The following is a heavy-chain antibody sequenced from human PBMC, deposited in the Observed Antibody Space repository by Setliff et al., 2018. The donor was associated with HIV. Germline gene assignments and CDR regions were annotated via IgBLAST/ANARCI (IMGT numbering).Heavy chain of an antibody. J-gene: IGHJ6*03. CDR3: AREQGHFWARDRSYMDV. Sequence: SLRLSCAAFGFSFDAYSMDWVRQAPGKGLEWVSYISGSSTHTYYADSVKGRFTISRDNAKNSLYLQMNSLRAEDTAIYYCAREQGHFWARDRSYMDVWGKGTTVTVSS. D-gene: IGHD3-3*02. CDR1: GFSFDAYS. CDR2: ISGSSTHT. V-gene: IGHV3-21*06.